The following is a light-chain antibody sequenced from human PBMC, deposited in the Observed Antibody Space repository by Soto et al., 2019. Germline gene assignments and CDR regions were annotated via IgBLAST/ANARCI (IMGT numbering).Light chain of an antibody. J-gene: IGKJ1*01. Sequence: EIVMTQSPATLSVSPGERATLSCRASQSVGRNLAWYQQKPGQAPRLLISGASTRATDIPARFSGSGSGTEFTLTISSLQSEDFAVYFCQQYSNWPSWTFGQGTKVEIK. V-gene: IGKV3-15*01. CDR2: GAS. CDR1: QSVGRN. CDR3: QQYSNWPSWT.